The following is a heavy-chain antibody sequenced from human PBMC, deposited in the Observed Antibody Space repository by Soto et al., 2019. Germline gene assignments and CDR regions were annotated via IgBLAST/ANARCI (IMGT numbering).Heavy chain of an antibody. CDR2: ISGSGGST. V-gene: IGHV3-23*01. Sequence: PGGSLRLSCAASGCHFISYAMSWVRQAPGKGLEWVSAISGSGGSTYYADSVKGRFTISRDNSKNTLYLQMNSLRAEDTAVYYYAKDPLRGSGYYYYWGQGTLVTVSS. J-gene: IGHJ4*02. CDR3: AKDPLRGSGYYYY. D-gene: IGHD3-3*01. CDR1: GCHFISYA.